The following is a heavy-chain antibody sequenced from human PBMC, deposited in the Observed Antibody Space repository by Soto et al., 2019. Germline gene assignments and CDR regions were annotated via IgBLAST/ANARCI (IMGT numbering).Heavy chain of an antibody. J-gene: IGHJ6*02. Sequence: QAPGKGLEWVSVIYSGGSTYYADSVKGRFTISRHNSKNTLYLQMSSLRSEDTAVYYCATGYPRGIDGYPLGYYYGMDVWGQGTTVTVSS. V-gene: IGHV3-53*04. CDR2: IYSGGST. D-gene: IGHD5-12*01. CDR3: ATGYPRGIDGYPLGYYYGMDV.